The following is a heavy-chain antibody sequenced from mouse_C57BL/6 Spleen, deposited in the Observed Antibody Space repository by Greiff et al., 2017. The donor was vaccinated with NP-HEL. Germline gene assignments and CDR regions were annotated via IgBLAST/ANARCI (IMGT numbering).Heavy chain of an antibody. Sequence: EVQLVESGGDLVKPGGSLKLSCAASGFTFSSYGMSWVRQTPDKRLGWVATISSGGSYTYYPDSVKGRFTISRDNAKNTLYLQMSSLKSEDTAMYYCARGPGLGYWGQGTTLTVSS. CDR1: GFTFSSYG. CDR3: ARGPGLGY. J-gene: IGHJ2*01. V-gene: IGHV5-6*01. CDR2: ISSGGSYT.